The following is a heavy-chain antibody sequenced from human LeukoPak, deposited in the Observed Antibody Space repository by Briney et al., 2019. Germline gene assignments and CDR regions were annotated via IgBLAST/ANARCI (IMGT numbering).Heavy chain of an antibody. Sequence: GGSLRLSCAASGFTVSTNYMSGVRQAPGKGLEWVSVTYSDSSTYYADSVKGRFTISRDNSKNTLYLQMNSLRAEDTAVYYCAKGTRTSSGYYLYFDYWGQGTLVTVSS. CDR3: AKGTRTSSGYYLYFDY. CDR1: GFTVSTNY. J-gene: IGHJ4*02. CDR2: TYSDSST. V-gene: IGHV3-53*01. D-gene: IGHD3-22*01.